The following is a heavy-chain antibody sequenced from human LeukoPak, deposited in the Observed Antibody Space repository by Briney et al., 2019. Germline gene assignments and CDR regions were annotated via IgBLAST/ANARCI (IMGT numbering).Heavy chain of an antibody. V-gene: IGHV4-30-4*01. CDR1: GGSISSGDYY. D-gene: IGHD3-10*01. CDR2: IYYSGST. Sequence: PSETLSLTCTVSGGSISSGDYYWSWIRQPPGKGLEWIGYIYYSGSTYYNPSLKSRVTISVDTSTNQFSLKRRSVTAADTAVYYCARDHRIMVRGVIRYYHGMDVWGQGTTVTVSS. J-gene: IGHJ6*02. CDR3: ARDHRIMVRGVIRYYHGMDV.